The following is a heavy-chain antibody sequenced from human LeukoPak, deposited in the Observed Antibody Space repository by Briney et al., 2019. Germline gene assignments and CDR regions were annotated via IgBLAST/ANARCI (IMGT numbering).Heavy chain of an antibody. V-gene: IGHV3-11*01. CDR2: ISSSGSTI. CDR3: ARNGYSYGHGTFDY. D-gene: IGHD5-18*01. Sequence: LSLTCAVYGGSFSGYYWSWIRQAPGKGLEWVSYISSSGSTIYYADSVKGRFTISRDNAKNSLYLQMNSLRAEDTAVYYCARNGYSYGHGTFDYWGQGTLVTVSS. J-gene: IGHJ4*02. CDR1: GGSFSGYY.